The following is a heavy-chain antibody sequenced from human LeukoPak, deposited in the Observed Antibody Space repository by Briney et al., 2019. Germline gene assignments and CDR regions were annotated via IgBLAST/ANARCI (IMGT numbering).Heavy chain of an antibody. D-gene: IGHD3-9*01. CDR2: ISGSGDRT. CDR1: GFTFSTYA. V-gene: IGHV3-23*01. CDR3: AKVPLYDLLTGFSYYFDY. Sequence: HTGGSLRLSCAASGFTFSTYAMNWVRQAPGKGLEWVSTISGSGDRTYYADSVKGRFTISRDDSKNTLYLQMNSLRAEDTAVYYCAKVPLYDLLTGFSYYFDYWGQGTLVTVSS. J-gene: IGHJ4*02.